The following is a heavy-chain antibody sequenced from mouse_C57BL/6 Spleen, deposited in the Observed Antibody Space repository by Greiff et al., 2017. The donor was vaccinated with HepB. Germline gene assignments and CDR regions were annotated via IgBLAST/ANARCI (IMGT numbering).Heavy chain of an antibody. V-gene: IGHV1-81*01. J-gene: IGHJ2*01. Sequence: VMLVESGAELARPGASVKLSCKASGYTFTSYGISWVKQRTGQGLEWIGEIYPRSGNTYYNEKFKGKATLTADKSSSTAYMELRSLTSEDSAVYFCANSGSSYSFDYWGQGTTLTVSS. D-gene: IGHD1-1*01. CDR3: ANSGSSYSFDY. CDR2: IYPRSGNT. CDR1: GYTFTSYG.